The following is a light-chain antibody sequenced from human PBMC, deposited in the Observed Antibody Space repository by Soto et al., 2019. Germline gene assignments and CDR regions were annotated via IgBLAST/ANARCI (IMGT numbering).Light chain of an antibody. V-gene: IGLV1-40*01. J-gene: IGLJ2*01. CDR3: PSYDNSLSGWV. CDR2: GNS. Sequence: QSVLTQPPSVSGAPGQRVTISCTGGSSNIGAGYDVHWYQQLPGTAPKVLIYGNSNRPSGVPDRFSGSKSATSASLAITGLQAEDEADYYCPSYDNSLSGWVFGGGTKLTVL. CDR1: SSNIGAGYD.